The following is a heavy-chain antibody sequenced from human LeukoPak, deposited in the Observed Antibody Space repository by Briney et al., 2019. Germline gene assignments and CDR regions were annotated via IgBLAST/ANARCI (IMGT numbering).Heavy chain of an antibody. Sequence: PGGSLRLSCVASGFTFSSYAMQWVRQAPGKGLEWVAGTSYDGSNNYYADSAKSRFTISRDNSKNTLYLQMNSLRAEDTAVYYCARDRFLEWGNWFAPWGQGTLVTVSS. V-gene: IGHV3-30-3*01. J-gene: IGHJ5*02. CDR2: TSYDGSNN. D-gene: IGHD3-3*01. CDR3: ARDRFLEWGNWFAP. CDR1: GFTFSSYA.